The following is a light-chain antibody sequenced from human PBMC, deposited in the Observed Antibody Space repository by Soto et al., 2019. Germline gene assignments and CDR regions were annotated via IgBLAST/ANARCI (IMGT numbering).Light chain of an antibody. CDR1: QSINNW. Sequence: DIQMTQSPSTLSASVGDRVTITCRASQSINNWLAWYQQRPGKAPKLLIYKASSLETGVPSRVSGSGSGTEFTLTISSLQPEDFATYYCQQYSSYPYTFGQGTKLEIE. J-gene: IGKJ2*01. V-gene: IGKV1-5*03. CDR3: QQYSSYPYT. CDR2: KAS.